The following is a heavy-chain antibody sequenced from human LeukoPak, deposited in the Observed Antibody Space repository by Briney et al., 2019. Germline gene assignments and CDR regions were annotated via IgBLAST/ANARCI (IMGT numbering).Heavy chain of an antibody. CDR3: AREDGSGSYPGYYYGMDV. CDR1: GFTFSSYG. Sequence: GGSLRLSCAASGFTFSSYGMHWVRQAPGKGLEWVAFIRYDGSNKYYADSVKGRFIISRDNSKNTLYLQMNSLRAEDTAVYYCAREDGSGSYPGYYYGMDVWGQGTTVTVSS. J-gene: IGHJ6*02. D-gene: IGHD3-10*01. CDR2: IRYDGSNK. V-gene: IGHV3-30*02.